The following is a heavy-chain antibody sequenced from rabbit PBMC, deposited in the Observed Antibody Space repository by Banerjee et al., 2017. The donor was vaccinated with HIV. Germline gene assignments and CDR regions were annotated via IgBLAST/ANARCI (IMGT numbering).Heavy chain of an antibody. Sequence: QEQLEESGGDLVKPEGSLTLTCTASGFSFSSSYWICWVRQAPGKGLEWIGCIYTGSSGSTAYASWAKGRFTISKTSSTTVTLQMTSLAAADTATYFCATGNGGVGYDFWGQGTLVTVS. CDR2: IYTGSSGST. CDR1: GFSFSSSYW. J-gene: IGHJ3*01. V-gene: IGHV1S45*01. D-gene: IGHD6-1*01. CDR3: ATGNGGVGYDF.